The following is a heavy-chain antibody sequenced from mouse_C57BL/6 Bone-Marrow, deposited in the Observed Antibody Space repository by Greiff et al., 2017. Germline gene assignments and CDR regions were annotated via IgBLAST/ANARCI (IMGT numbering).Heavy chain of an antibody. CDR3: ARYGDRGFAY. Sequence: QVQLQQPGAELVMPGASVKLSCKASGYNFTSYWMHWVKQRPGQGLEWIGEIDPSDSYTNYNQKFKGKSTLTVDKSSSTAYMQLSSLTSEDSAVYYCARYGDRGFAYWGQGTLVTVSA. CDR2: IDPSDSYT. CDR1: GYNFTSYW. V-gene: IGHV1-69*01. D-gene: IGHD1-2*01. J-gene: IGHJ3*01.